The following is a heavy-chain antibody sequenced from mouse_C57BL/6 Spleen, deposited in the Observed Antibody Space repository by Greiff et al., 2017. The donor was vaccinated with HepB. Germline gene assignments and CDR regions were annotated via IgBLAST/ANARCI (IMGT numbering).Heavy chain of an antibody. V-gene: IGHV1-7*01. CDR2: INPSSGYT. CDR1: GYTFTSYW. Sequence: QVQLQQSGAELAKPGASVKLSCKASGYTFTSYWMHWVKQRPGQGLEWIGYINPSSGYTKYNQKFKDKSTLTADKSSSKAYMQLSSLTYEDSAVYYCARETAQATGYFDVWGTGTTVTVSS. D-gene: IGHD3-2*02. CDR3: ARETAQATGYFDV. J-gene: IGHJ1*03.